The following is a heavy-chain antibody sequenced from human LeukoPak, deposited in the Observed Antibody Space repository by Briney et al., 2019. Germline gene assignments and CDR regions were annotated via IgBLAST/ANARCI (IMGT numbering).Heavy chain of an antibody. CDR3: ARAPGGDDAFDI. J-gene: IGHJ3*02. D-gene: IGHD7-27*01. V-gene: IGHV6-1*01. Sequence: SQTLSLICAISVDSVSSNSATWNWIRQSPSRGLEWLGRTYYRSKWYNDYAVSVKSRITINPDTSKNQFSLQLNSVTPEDTAVYYCARAPGGDDAFDIWGQGTMVTVSS. CDR2: TYYRSKWYN. CDR1: VDSVSSNSAT.